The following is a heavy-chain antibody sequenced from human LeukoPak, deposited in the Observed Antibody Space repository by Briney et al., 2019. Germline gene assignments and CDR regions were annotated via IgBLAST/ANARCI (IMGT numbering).Heavy chain of an antibody. CDR2: IYTSGST. CDR1: GGSISSYY. J-gene: IGHJ4*02. CDR3: ARSLGYCSGGSCYYFDY. D-gene: IGHD2-15*01. Sequence: KSSETLSLTCTVSGGSISSYYWSWIRQPAGKGLEWIGRIYTSGSTNYNPSLKSRVTMSVDTSKNQFSLKLSSVTAADTAVYYCARSLGYCSGGSCYYFDYWGQGTLVTVSS. V-gene: IGHV4-4*07.